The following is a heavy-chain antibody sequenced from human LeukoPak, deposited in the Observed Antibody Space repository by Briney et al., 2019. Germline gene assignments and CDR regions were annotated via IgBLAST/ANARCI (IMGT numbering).Heavy chain of an antibody. Sequence: GGSLRLSCAASGFTFSTYSMNWVRQAPGKGLEWASYISSSGNTIYYADSVKGRFTISGDNAKNSLYLQVNSLRDEDTAVYYCAREGPVVRGSEVDYWGQGTLVTVSS. CDR3: AREGPVVRGSEVDY. J-gene: IGHJ4*02. V-gene: IGHV3-48*02. CDR1: GFTFSTYS. D-gene: IGHD4-23*01. CDR2: ISSSGNTI.